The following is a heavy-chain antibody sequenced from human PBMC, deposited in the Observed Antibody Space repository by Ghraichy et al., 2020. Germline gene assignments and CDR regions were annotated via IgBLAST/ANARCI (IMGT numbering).Heavy chain of an antibody. D-gene: IGHD2-2*01. CDR2: ISYDGNNK. V-gene: IGHV3-30*01. CDR3: ARDARVPVNGPLDY. CDR1: GFTFSGFP. Sequence: GESLNISCAVSGFTFSGFPMHWVRQAPGKGLEWVAVISYDGNNKYYADSVKGRFTISRDNSKNTLYLQMNSLRAEDTAVFYCARDARVPVNGPLDYWGQGILVTVSS. J-gene: IGHJ4*02.